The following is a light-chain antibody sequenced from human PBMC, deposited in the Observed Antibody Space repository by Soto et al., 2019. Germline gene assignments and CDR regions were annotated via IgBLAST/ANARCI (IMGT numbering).Light chain of an antibody. V-gene: IGKV1-12*01. J-gene: IGKJ2*01. CDR1: QGISNW. Sequence: DIQMTQSPSSLSASVGDRVTITGRASQGISNWLAWYQQKPGKAPNLLIYAASSLQSGVPSRFSGSGSGTYFTLTISSLQPEDFATYYCQQANSYPYTFGQGTKLEIK. CDR3: QQANSYPYT. CDR2: AAS.